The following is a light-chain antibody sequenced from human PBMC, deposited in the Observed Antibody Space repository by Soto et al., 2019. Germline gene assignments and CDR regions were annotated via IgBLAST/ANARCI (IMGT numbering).Light chain of an antibody. CDR1: QSISSN. Sequence: EIVMTQSPATLSVSPGERATLSCRASQSISSNLAWYQQKPGQAPRLLIYGASTRATGLPARFSGSGSGTEFTLTISRLQSEDFAVYYCQQYENWPRTFGQGTKVEIK. CDR2: GAS. CDR3: QQYENWPRT. V-gene: IGKV3-15*01. J-gene: IGKJ1*01.